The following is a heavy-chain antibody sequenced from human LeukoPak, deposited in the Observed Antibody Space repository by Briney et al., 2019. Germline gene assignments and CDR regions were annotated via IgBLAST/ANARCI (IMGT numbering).Heavy chain of an antibody. Sequence: ASVKVSCKASGYTFTSYAMNWVRQAPGQGLEWMGWINTNTGNPTYAQGFTGRFVFSLDTSVSTAYLQISSLKAEDTAVYYCAREEIYGGWYGYGMDVWGQGTTVTVSS. CDR1: GYTFTSYA. CDR2: INTNTGNP. J-gene: IGHJ6*02. CDR3: AREEIYGGWYGYGMDV. D-gene: IGHD6-19*01. V-gene: IGHV7-4-1*02.